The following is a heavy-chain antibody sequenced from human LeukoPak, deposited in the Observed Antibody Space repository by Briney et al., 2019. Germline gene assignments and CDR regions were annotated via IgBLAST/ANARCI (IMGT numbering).Heavy chain of an antibody. D-gene: IGHD4-17*01. Sequence: GASVKVSCKASGYTFTSYGISWVRQAPGQGLEWMGWISAYNGNTNYAQKLQGRVTMTTDTSTSTAYMELRSLRSDDTAVYYCASLPSGTVTGGNFDYWGQGTLVTVSS. CDR1: GYTFTSYG. J-gene: IGHJ4*02. CDR2: ISAYNGNT. V-gene: IGHV1-18*01. CDR3: ASLPSGTVTGGNFDY.